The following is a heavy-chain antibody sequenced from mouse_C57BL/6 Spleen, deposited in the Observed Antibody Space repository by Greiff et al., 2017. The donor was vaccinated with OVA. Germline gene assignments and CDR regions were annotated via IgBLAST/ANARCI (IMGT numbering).Heavy chain of an antibody. CDR1: GYSITSGYY. Sequence: VQLKESGPGLVKPSQSLSLTCSVTGYSITSGYYWNWIRQFPGNKLEWMGYISYDGSNNYNPSLKNRISITRDTSKNQFFLKLNYVTTEDTATDYCARRLLSHLAYWGQGTLVTVSA. J-gene: IGHJ3*01. D-gene: IGHD2-1*01. CDR2: ISYDGSN. CDR3: ARRLLSHLAY. V-gene: IGHV3-6*01.